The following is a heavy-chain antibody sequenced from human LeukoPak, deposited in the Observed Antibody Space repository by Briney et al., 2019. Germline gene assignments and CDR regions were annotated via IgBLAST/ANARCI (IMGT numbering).Heavy chain of an antibody. J-gene: IGHJ4*02. CDR3: ARRVAAAGTGPTIDY. V-gene: IGHV4-59*08. D-gene: IGHD6-13*01. CDR2: IYYSGST. CDR1: GGSISSYY. Sequence: SETLSLTCTVSGGSISSYYWSWIRQPPGKGLEWIGYIYYSGSTNYNPSLKSRVTISVDTSKNQFSLKLSSVTAADTAVYYCARRVAAAGTGPTIDYWGQGTLVTVSS.